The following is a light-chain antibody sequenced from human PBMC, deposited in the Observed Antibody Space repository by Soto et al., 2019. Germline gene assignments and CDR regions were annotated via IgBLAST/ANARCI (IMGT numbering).Light chain of an antibody. Sequence: QSALTQSRSVSGSPGQSVTISCTGTSSDVGGYNFVSWYQQYPGKAPKLIIYDVTKRPSGVPDRFSGSKSGNTASLTISGLQTDAEADYYCCSYAGSYTHVFGTGTKLTVL. CDR2: DVT. V-gene: IGLV2-11*01. CDR1: SSDVGGYNF. J-gene: IGLJ1*01. CDR3: CSYAGSYTHV.